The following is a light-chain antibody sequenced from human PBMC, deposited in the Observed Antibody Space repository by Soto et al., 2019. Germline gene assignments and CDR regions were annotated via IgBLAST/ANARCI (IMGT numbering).Light chain of an antibody. Sequence: EIVMRQSPATVSVCPGERATLSCRASQSVSSNLAWYQQKPGQAPRLLIYGASTRATGIPARFSGSGSGTEFTLTISSLQSEDFAVYYCQQYNNWPGTFGQGTKV. CDR1: QSVSSN. V-gene: IGKV3-15*01. J-gene: IGKJ1*01. CDR2: GAS. CDR3: QQYNNWPGT.